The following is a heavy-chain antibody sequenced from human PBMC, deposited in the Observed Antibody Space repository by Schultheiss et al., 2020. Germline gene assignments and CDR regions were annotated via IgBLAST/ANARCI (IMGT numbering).Heavy chain of an antibody. Sequence: SGPTLVKPTQTLTLTCTFSGFSLSTSGMCVSWIRQPPGKALEWLARIDWDDDKYYSTSLKTRLTISKDTSKNQVVLTMTNMDPVDTATYYCARSAIVGATTPYYYYYMDVWGKGTTVTVSS. J-gene: IGHJ6*03. CDR3: ARSAIVGATTPYYYYYMDV. V-gene: IGHV2-70*11. D-gene: IGHD1-26*01. CDR1: GFSLSTSGMC. CDR2: IDWDDDK.